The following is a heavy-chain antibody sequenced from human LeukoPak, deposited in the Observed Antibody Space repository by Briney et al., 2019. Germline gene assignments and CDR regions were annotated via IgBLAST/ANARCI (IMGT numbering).Heavy chain of an antibody. D-gene: IGHD6-13*01. J-gene: IGHJ4*02. V-gene: IGHV4-4*07. CDR2: IYTSGSTSGST. CDR1: GGSLNSYY. Sequence: SETLSLTCTVSGGSLNSYYWNWIRQPAGKGLEWIGRIYTSGSTSGSTSCNPSLKSRVTISVDMSKKQFSLNLTSVTAADTAVYYCARLSRGAAAGFDYWGQGTLVTVSS. CDR3: ARLSRGAAAGFDY.